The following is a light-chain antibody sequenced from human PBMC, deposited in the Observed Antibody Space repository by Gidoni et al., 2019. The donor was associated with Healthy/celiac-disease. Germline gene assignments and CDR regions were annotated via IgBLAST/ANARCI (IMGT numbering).Light chain of an antibody. V-gene: IGLV2-14*01. CDR1: SSDVGGYNY. J-gene: IGLJ2*01. CDR2: DVS. CDR3: SSYTSSSTLV. Sequence: QSALTQPASVSGSPGQSITISCTGTSSDVGGYNYVYWYQQHPGKAPKLMLYDVSNRPSGVSYRFSCSKSCNTASLTVSGLQAEDEAVYYFSSYTSSSTLVFGGGTKLTVL.